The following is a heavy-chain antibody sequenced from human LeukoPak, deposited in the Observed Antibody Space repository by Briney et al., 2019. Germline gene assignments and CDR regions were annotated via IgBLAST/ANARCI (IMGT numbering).Heavy chain of an antibody. Sequence: GGSLRLSCAASGFTFSSYAMSWVRQAPGKGLEWVSAISGSGGSTYYADSVKGRFTISRDHSKNTLYLQMNSLRAEDTAVYYCAKGHSGSYLYYFDYWGQGTLVTVSS. CDR2: ISGSGGST. D-gene: IGHD1-26*01. CDR1: GFTFSSYA. CDR3: AKGHSGSYLYYFDY. J-gene: IGHJ4*02. V-gene: IGHV3-23*01.